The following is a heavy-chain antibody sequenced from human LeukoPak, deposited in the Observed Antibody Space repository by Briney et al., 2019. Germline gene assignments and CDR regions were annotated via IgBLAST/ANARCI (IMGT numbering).Heavy chain of an antibody. D-gene: IGHD4-17*01. J-gene: IGHJ6*03. CDR1: GGTFSSYA. CDR3: ASLYGDTVYMDV. CDR2: IIPIFGTA. Sequence: SVKVSCKASGGTFSSYAISWVRQAPGQGLEWMGRIIPIFGTANYAQKFQGRVTITTDESTSTAYMELSSLRSEDTAVYSCASLYGDTVYMDVWGKGTTVTVSS. V-gene: IGHV1-69*05.